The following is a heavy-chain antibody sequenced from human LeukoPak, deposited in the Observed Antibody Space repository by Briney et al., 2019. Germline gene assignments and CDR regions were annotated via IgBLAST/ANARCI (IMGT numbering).Heavy chain of an antibody. CDR2: IKQDGSEK. J-gene: IGHJ4*02. CDR1: GFTFSSYW. Sequence: PGGSLRLSCAASGFTFSSYWMSWVRQAPGKGLEWVANIKQDGSEKYYVDSVKGRFTISRDNAKNSLYLQMNSLRAEDTAVYYCARVLRYFDWFPTPYRYYFDYWGQGTLVTVSS. D-gene: IGHD3-9*01. CDR3: ARVLRYFDWFPTPYRYYFDY. V-gene: IGHV3-7*01.